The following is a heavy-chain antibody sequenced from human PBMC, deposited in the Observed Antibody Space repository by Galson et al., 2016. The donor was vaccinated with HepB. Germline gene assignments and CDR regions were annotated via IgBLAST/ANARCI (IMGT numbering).Heavy chain of an antibody. Sequence: SLRLSCAASGFSVSNNYMSWVRQAPGKGLECVSVIHDDGSTNYADSVMGRFTISRDNSKNTLYLEMNSLRAEDVAVYYCARGSLWYDYWGQGTLVTVSS. D-gene: IGHD6-13*01. CDR3: ARGSLWYDY. J-gene: IGHJ4*02. V-gene: IGHV3-53*01. CDR1: GFSVSNNY. CDR2: IHDDGST.